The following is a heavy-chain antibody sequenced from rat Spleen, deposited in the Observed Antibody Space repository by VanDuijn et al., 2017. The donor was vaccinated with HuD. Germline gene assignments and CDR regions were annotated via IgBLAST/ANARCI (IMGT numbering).Heavy chain of an antibody. CDR1: GFTFSNYG. D-gene: IGHD5-1*01. CDR2: IKYEGDSI. J-gene: IGHJ2*01. Sequence: EVQLVESGGGLVQPGRSMKLSCAASGFTFSNYGMAWVRQAPKKGLEWVASIKYEGDSIYYRDSVKGRFTISRDNAKSSLYLQMDSLRSEDTATYYCTRANWELYFDYWGQGVMVTVSS. V-gene: IGHV5-22*01. CDR3: TRANWELYFDY.